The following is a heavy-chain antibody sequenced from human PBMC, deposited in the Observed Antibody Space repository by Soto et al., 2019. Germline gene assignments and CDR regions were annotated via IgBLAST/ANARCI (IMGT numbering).Heavy chain of an antibody. CDR1: GYTFTSYG. J-gene: IGHJ4*02. CDR2: VSAHNRNP. V-gene: IGHV1-18*01. CDR3: GRVAPPGDY. Sequence: QVQLVQSGTEVKKPGASVKVSCKASGYTFTSYGITWVRQAPGQGLEWMGWVSAHNRNPNYAQELQGRVPKTTDTSSRTAYLELRSLRSDDTAVYYCGRVAPPGDYWGQGTLVTVSS.